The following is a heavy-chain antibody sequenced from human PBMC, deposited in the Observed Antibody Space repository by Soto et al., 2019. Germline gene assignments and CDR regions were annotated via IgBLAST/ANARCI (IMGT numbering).Heavy chain of an antibody. CDR1: GYTFTSYY. J-gene: IGHJ6*02. CDR2: INPSGGST. V-gene: IGHV1-46*01. CDR3: ARYPRLDSSGWRGRLNYYYYYGMDV. D-gene: IGHD6-19*01. Sequence: ASVKVSCKASGYTFTSYYMHWVRQAPGQGLEWMGIINPSGGSTSYAQKFQGRVTMTRDTSTSTVYMELGSLRSEDTAVYYCARYPRLDSSGWRGRLNYYYYYGMDVWGQGTTVTVSS.